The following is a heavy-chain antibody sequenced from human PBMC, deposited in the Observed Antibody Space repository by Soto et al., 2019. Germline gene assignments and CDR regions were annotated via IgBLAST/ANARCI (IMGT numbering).Heavy chain of an antibody. D-gene: IGHD3-22*01. CDR3: TRERDYYYDSSGFYGY. CDR1: GFTFGDYA. J-gene: IGHJ4*02. CDR2: IRSKAYGGTT. Sequence: PGGSLRLSCTASGFTFGDYAMSWVRQAPGKGLEWVGFIRSKAYGGTTEYAASVKGRFTISRDDSKSIAYLQMNSLKTEDTAVYYCTRERDYYYDSSGFYGYWGQGTLVTVSS. V-gene: IGHV3-49*04.